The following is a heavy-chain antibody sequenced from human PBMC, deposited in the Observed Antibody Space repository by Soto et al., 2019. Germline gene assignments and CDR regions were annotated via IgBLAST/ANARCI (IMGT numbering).Heavy chain of an antibody. CDR2: IYYGGST. V-gene: IGHV4-59*01. CDR1: GGSINAYC. D-gene: IGHD2-2*01. CDR3: SRGTLPRYCSSTNCAYYMDV. Sequence: PSETLSLTCTVSGGSINAYCWSWIRQPPGKGLEWIGYIYYGGSTNYNPSLKSRLTMSTDTSKNQFSLRLSSVTAADTAVYYCSRGTLPRYCSSTNCAYYMDVLGKGTTFTVSS. J-gene: IGHJ6*03.